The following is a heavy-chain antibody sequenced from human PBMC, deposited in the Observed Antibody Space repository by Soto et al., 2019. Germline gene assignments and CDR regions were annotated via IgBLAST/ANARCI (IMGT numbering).Heavy chain of an antibody. J-gene: IGHJ4*02. CDR1: GFTFSNYA. Sequence: EVQLLESRGGLVQPGGSLRLSCAASGFTFSNYAVTWVRQAPGKELEWVSTISGSGGSTYYADSVKGRFTISRDNSKNTLYLQMNSLRAEDTAVYYCAKDQGSSWYEIDYWGQGTLVTVSS. CDR3: AKDQGSSWYEIDY. V-gene: IGHV3-23*01. CDR2: ISGSGGST. D-gene: IGHD6-13*01.